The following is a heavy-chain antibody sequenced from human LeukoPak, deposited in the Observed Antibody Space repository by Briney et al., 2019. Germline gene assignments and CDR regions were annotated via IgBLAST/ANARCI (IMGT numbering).Heavy chain of an antibody. Sequence: GGSLRLSCAASGFIFSTYGMHWVRQAPGKGLEWVAVVWSGGNNKYYSDSVKGRFTISRDNSKNTLYLQMNSLRAEDTAVYYCASYYYDSSGYLGHWGQGTLVTVSS. D-gene: IGHD3-22*01. J-gene: IGHJ1*01. CDR2: VWSGGNNK. V-gene: IGHV3-33*01. CDR3: ASYYYDSSGYLGH. CDR1: GFIFSTYG.